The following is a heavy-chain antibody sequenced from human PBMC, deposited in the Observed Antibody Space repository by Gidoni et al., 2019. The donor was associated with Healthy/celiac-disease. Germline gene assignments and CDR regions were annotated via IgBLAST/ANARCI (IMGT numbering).Heavy chain of an antibody. CDR3: VANWNYLPWNWYFDL. CDR1: GGSISSSSYY. Sequence: QLQLQESGPGLVKPSETLSLTCTVSGGSISSSSYYWGWIRQPPGKGLEWIGSIYYSGSTYSYPSLKSRVTISVDTSKNQFSLKLSSVTAADTAVYYCVANWNYLPWNWYFDLWGRGTLVTVSS. CDR2: IYYSGST. V-gene: IGHV4-39*01. D-gene: IGHD1-7*01. J-gene: IGHJ2*01.